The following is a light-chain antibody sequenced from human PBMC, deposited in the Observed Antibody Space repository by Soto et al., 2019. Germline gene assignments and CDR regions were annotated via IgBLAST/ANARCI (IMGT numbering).Light chain of an antibody. Sequence: EIVMTQSPATLSVSPGERATLSCRASQRVSNDFAWYQQKPGQAPRLLIYGASTRATDVPDRFSGSGSGADFTLTISRLEPEDFAVYYCQQYGSSPPRTFGQGTKVE. CDR1: QRVSND. CDR3: QQYGSSPPRT. CDR2: GAS. J-gene: IGKJ1*01. V-gene: IGKV3-20*01.